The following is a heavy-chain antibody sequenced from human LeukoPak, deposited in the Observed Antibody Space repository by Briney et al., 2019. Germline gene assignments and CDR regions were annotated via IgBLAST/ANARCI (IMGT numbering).Heavy chain of an antibody. J-gene: IGHJ6*02. D-gene: IGHD3-10*01. CDR2: IKQDGSEK. Sequence: GGSLRLSCAASGFTLSSYWMSWVRQAPGKGLEWVANIKQDGSEKYYVDSVKGRFTISRDNAKNSLYLQMNSLRAEDTAVYYCASVQLWFGELLTSYYGMDVWAKGPRSPSP. V-gene: IGHV3-7*01. CDR3: ASVQLWFGELLTSYYGMDV. CDR1: GFTLSSYW.